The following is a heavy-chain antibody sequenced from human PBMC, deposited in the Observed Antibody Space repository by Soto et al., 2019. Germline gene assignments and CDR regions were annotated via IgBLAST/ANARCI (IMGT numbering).Heavy chain of an antibody. CDR1: GGSISSYY. Sequence: TLSLTCTVSGGSISSYYWSWIRQPPGKALEWLALIDWDDDKYYSTSLKTRLTISKDTSKNQVVLTMTNMDPVDTATYYCARATSFAGTYDYWGQGTLVTVLL. CDR2: IDWDDDK. CDR3: ARATSFAGTYDY. V-gene: IGHV2-70*18. J-gene: IGHJ4*02. D-gene: IGHD3-3*02.